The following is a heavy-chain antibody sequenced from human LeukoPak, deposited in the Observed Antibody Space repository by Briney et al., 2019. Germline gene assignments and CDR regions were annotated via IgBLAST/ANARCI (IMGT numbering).Heavy chain of an antibody. V-gene: IGHV3-11*01. CDR1: GFTFSDYN. Sequence: PGGSLRLSCAASGFTFSDYNMRWIRQAPGKGLEWVSSISRSGSTKYYADSVKGRFTISRDNAKNSLFLQMNSLRAEDTAVYYCAKRPRGAVAANYAWFDPWGQGTLVTVSS. D-gene: IGHD6-19*01. CDR3: AKRPRGAVAANYAWFDP. CDR2: ISRSGSTK. J-gene: IGHJ5*02.